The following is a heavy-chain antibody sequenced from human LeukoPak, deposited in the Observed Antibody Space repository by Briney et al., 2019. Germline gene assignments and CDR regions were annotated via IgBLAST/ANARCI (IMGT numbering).Heavy chain of an antibody. Sequence: PGGSLRLSCAASGFTFSDYYMSWIRQAPGKGLEWVANIKQDGSEKYYVDSVKGRFTISRDNAKNSLCLQMNSLRAEDTAVYYCARDSTEDGWYAGADYWGQGTLVTVSS. J-gene: IGHJ4*02. D-gene: IGHD6-19*01. CDR3: ARDSTEDGWYAGADY. CDR2: IKQDGSEK. V-gene: IGHV3-7*01. CDR1: GFTFSDYY.